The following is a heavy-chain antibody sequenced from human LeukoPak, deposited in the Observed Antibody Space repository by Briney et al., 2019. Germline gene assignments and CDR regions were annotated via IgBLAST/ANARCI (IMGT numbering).Heavy chain of an antibody. CDR3: AKGDRSGSYSYFDY. CDR2: ISASGGNT. CDR1: GFTFSSYA. Sequence: GGSLRLSCVASGFTFSSYAMSWVRHAPGKGLEWVSSISASGGNTYYADSVQGRFTISRDNSKNTLYLQMNSLRAEDTVVFYCAKGDRSGSYSYFDYWGQGTLVTVSS. V-gene: IGHV3-23*01. J-gene: IGHJ4*02. D-gene: IGHD3-10*01.